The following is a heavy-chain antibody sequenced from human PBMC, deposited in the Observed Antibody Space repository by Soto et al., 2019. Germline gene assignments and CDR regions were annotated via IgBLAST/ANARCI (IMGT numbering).Heavy chain of an antibody. CDR2: IYYSGST. V-gene: IGHV4-59*01. CDR3: ARSWMFPVDCLSY. CDR1: NGSLSSNN. Sequence: SETLSLTCTVSNGSLSSNNWRWIRQSPGKGLEWIGNIYYSGSTNYNPSLKSRVNMSVDTSKNQLTLKVSNVTAADTGFYPCARSWMFPVDCLSYWGQGTQATVSS. D-gene: IGHD2-2*03. J-gene: IGHJ4*02.